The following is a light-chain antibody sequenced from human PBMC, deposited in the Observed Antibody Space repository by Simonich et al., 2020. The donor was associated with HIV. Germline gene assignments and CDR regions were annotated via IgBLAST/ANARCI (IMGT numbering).Light chain of an antibody. J-gene: IGKJ3*01. V-gene: IGKV4-1*01. CDR1: QTILYSSNNKNY. CDR3: QQYYSSPFT. Sequence: DIVMTQSPDSLAVSLGERATINCTSSQTILYSSNNKNYLAWYQQRPRQPPNLLIYWASTRESGVPDRFSGSGSGTDFTLTINSLQAEDVAVYYCQQYYSSPFTFGPGTKVDIK. CDR2: WAS.